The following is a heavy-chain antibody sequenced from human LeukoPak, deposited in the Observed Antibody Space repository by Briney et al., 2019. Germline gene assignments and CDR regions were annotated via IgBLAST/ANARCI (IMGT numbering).Heavy chain of an antibody. CDR3: AGRSRSAWYYDY. V-gene: IGHV4-59*01. D-gene: IGHD6-19*01. CDR1: GGPISSYY. CDR2: IYYSGSA. J-gene: IGHJ4*02. Sequence: SETLSLTCTASGGPISSYYWSWIRQPPGKGLEWIGYIYYSGSATYNPSLKSRVTISLNTSKNQFSLKLSSVTAADTAPYYCAGRSRSAWYYDYWGQGTLVIVSS.